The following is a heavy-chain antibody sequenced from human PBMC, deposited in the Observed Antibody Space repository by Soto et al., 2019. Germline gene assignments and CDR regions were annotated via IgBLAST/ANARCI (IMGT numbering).Heavy chain of an antibody. D-gene: IGHD2-15*01. CDR1: GVALSSHS. V-gene: IGHV3-64D*06. J-gene: IGHJ4*02. CDR2: ISSNGGST. CDR3: VKDEAAVSTKAFEY. Sequence: GGSLRPSCSASGVALSSHSMHWVRPAPGKGLEYVSAISSNGGSTYYADTVKGRFTMSRDNSKNTLYIQMSSLRAEDTAVYYCVKDEAAVSTKAFEYWGQGTLVTVPS.